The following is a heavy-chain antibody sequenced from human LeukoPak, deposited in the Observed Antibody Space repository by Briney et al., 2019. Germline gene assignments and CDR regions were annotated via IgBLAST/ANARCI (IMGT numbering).Heavy chain of an antibody. D-gene: IGHD6-19*01. CDR2: VYFSGST. CDR1: GVSIGSSHYY. Sequence: TSETLSLTCTVSGVSIGSSHYYWGWIRQPAGKGLEWIGRVYFSGSTNYNPSLKGRVTISVDTSKNQFSLKLSSVTAADTAVYYCARGQQWLVPFDYWGQGTLVTVSS. CDR3: ARGQQWLVPFDY. J-gene: IGHJ4*02. V-gene: IGHV4-61*02.